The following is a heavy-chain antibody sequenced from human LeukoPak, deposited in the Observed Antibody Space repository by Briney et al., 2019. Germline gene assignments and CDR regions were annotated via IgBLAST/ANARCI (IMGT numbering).Heavy chain of an antibody. CDR1: GASISGST. CDR2: IYSSGNP. Sequence: SETLSLTCSVSGASISGSTWSWIRQSPGGGLEWIGYIYSSGNPNYNPSLKSRATITGDTSKNQVYLNLRSVTAADTAVYYCARAFCVSPSRCYRYSYWGQGTLVTVSS. CDR3: ARAFCVSPSRCYRYSY. V-gene: IGHV4-4*09. D-gene: IGHD3-16*02. J-gene: IGHJ4*02.